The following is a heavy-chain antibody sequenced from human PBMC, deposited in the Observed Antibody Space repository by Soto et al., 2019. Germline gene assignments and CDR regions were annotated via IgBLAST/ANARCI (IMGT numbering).Heavy chain of an antibody. CDR1: GYSFTTYW. D-gene: IGHD2-15*01. CDR3: ARPVRAGSRYGMDV. V-gene: IGHV5-51*01. Sequence: GESLKISCKGSGYSFTTYWIGWVRQMPGKGLEWMGIIYPGDSDTRHSPSFQGQVTISADKSISTAYLQWGSLKASDTGMYYCARPVRAGSRYGMDVWGQGTTVIVSS. CDR2: IYPGDSDT. J-gene: IGHJ6*02.